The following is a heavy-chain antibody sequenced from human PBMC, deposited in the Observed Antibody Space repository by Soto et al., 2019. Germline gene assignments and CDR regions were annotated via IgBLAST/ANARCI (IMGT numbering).Heavy chain of an antibody. J-gene: IGHJ5*02. CDR3: ARGVGSGSDYNQYNWFDP. CDR1: GYTFTNYG. CDR2: INVYNGNT. Sequence: QVQLVQSGGEVKKPGASVKVSCKASGYTFTNYGISWVRQAPGQGLEWMGWINVYNGNTKYAMKVTGRVTMTTDTSTSRAYMELRSLRSDDTAVYYCARGVGSGSDYNQYNWFDPWGQGTRVTVSS. V-gene: IGHV1-18*01. D-gene: IGHD3-10*01.